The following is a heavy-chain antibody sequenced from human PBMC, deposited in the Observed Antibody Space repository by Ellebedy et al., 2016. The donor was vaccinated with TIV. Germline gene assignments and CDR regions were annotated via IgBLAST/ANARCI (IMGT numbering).Heavy chain of an antibody. Sequence: SETLSLTXAVSGGSISSGSYYWSWIRQPAGKGLEWIGRIYTSGSTNYNPSLKSRVTMSVDTSKNQFSLKLSSVTAADTAVYYCARDKNSNYYWYFDLWGRGTLVTVSS. CDR2: IYTSGST. CDR3: ARDKNSNYYWYFDL. J-gene: IGHJ2*01. D-gene: IGHD4-11*01. CDR1: GGSISSGSYY. V-gene: IGHV4-61*02.